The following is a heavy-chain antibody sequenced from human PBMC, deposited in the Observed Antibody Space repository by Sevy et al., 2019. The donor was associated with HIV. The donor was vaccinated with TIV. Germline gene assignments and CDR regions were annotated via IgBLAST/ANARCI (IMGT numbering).Heavy chain of an antibody. V-gene: IGHV1-8*01. CDR1: GYTFTSYD. Sequence: ASVKVSCKASGYTFTSYDINWVRQATGQGLEWMGWMNPNSGNTGYAQTFQGRVTMTRNTSISTAYMELSSLRSEDTAVYYCMGLYCSSTSCLDVWGQGTTVTVSS. CDR2: MNPNSGNT. D-gene: IGHD2-2*01. J-gene: IGHJ6*02. CDR3: MGLYCSSTSCLDV.